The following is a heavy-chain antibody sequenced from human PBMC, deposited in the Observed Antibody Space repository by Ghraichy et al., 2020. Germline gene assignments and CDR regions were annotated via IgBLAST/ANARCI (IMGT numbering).Heavy chain of an antibody. Sequence: GGSLRLSCAASGFTFSSYSMNWVRQAPGKGLEWVSYISSGTNTIYYADSVKGRFTISRDNAKNSLYLQMNSLRAEDTAVYYCAREKYYYDSSGYSGCDYWGQGTLVTVSS. V-gene: IGHV3-48*01. J-gene: IGHJ4*02. D-gene: IGHD3-22*01. CDR2: ISSGTNTI. CDR1: GFTFSSYS. CDR3: AREKYYYDSSGYSGCDY.